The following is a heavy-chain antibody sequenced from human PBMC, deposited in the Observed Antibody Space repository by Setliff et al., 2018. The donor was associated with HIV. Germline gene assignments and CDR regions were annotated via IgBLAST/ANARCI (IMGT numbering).Heavy chain of an antibody. Sequence: PSETLSLTCAVSGYSISSGYYWGWIRQPPGKGLEWIGSIYHSGSTYYNPSLKSRVTISVDTSKNQFSLQLSSVTAADTAVYYCARMYSGYDWSPAGARTRYFDYWGQGTLVTVS. CDR2: IYHSGST. V-gene: IGHV4-38-2*01. CDR3: ARMYSGYDWSPAGARTRYFDY. D-gene: IGHD5-12*01. CDR1: GYSISSGYY. J-gene: IGHJ4*02.